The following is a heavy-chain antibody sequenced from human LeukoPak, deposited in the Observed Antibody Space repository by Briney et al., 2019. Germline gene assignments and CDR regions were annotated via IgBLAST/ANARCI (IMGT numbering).Heavy chain of an antibody. D-gene: IGHD6-19*01. Sequence: GASVKVSCKGSGYTFTNYYIHWVRQAPGQGLVWMGRVNPRSGDTKYAHDFEGRVFMTRDTSISTAFMEVRGLRPDDTAVYCCASNIAVSLDGFNPWGQGTLVTVSS. CDR3: ASNIAVSLDGFNP. V-gene: IGHV1-2*02. J-gene: IGHJ5*02. CDR2: VNPRSGDT. CDR1: GYTFTNYY.